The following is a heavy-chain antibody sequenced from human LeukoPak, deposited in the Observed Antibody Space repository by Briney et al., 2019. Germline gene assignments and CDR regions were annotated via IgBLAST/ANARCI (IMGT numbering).Heavy chain of an antibody. Sequence: PSETLFLTCAVYGGSFSGYYWSWIRQPPGKGLEWIGEINHSGITNYNPSLKSRVTISVVTSKNQFSLKLSSVTAADTAVYYCARKKYYDILTGLYNWFDPWGQGTLVTVSS. CDR1: GGSFSGYY. D-gene: IGHD3-9*01. CDR2: INHSGIT. V-gene: IGHV4-34*01. CDR3: ARKKYYDILTGLYNWFDP. J-gene: IGHJ5*02.